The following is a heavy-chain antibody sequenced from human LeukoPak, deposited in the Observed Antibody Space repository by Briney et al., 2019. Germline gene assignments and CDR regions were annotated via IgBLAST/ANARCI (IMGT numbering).Heavy chain of an antibody. CDR1: GYTFTGYY. V-gene: IGHV1-2*02. CDR2: INPNSGGT. D-gene: IGHD6-19*01. CDR3: AREMGSYSSGWYPDY. J-gene: IGHJ4*02. Sequence: ASVKVSCKASGYTFTGYYIHWVRQAPGQGLEWMGWINPNSGGTNYVQNFQGRVTMTRDTSISTAYMEVSRLRSDDTAVYYCAREMGSYSSGWYPDYWGQGTLVTVSS.